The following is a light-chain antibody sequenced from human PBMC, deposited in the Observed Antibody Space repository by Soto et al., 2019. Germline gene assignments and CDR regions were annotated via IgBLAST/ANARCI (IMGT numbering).Light chain of an antibody. Sequence: DIQMTQSPSSLSASVGDRVTITCRASQGIRNGLGWYQQKPGKAPKLLIYAASTLQSGVPSRFSGSGSGTEFTLTISSLQPEDFATYYCLQPNSYPYTFGGGTKVEIK. CDR3: LQPNSYPYT. V-gene: IGKV1-17*01. J-gene: IGKJ4*01. CDR2: AAS. CDR1: QGIRNG.